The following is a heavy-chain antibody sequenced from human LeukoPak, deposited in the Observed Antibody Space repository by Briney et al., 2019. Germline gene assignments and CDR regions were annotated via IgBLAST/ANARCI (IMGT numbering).Heavy chain of an antibody. J-gene: IGHJ4*02. CDR1: GFTFSSYS. CDR2: INWNGGST. V-gene: IGHV3-20*04. D-gene: IGHD1-26*01. Sequence: PGGSLRLSCAASGFTFSSYSMNWVRQAPGKGLEWVSGINWNGGSTGYADSVKGRFTISRDNAKNSLYLQMNSLRAEDTASYYCASGGIYYGAAFDFWGQGSLATVSA. CDR3: ASGGIYYGAAFDF.